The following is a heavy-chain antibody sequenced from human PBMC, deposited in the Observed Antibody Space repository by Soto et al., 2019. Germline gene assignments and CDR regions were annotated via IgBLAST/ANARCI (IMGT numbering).Heavy chain of an antibody. CDR1: GGTFSSYA. Sequence: SVKVSCKASGGTFSSYAISWVRQAPGQGLEWMGGIIPIFGTANYAQKFQGRVTITADESTSTAYMELSSLRSEDTAVYYCARYRMAYYYDSSGSRPTYYYYGMDVWGQGTTVTVSS. V-gene: IGHV1-69*13. J-gene: IGHJ6*02. CDR2: IIPIFGTA. D-gene: IGHD3-22*01. CDR3: ARYRMAYYYDSSGSRPTYYYYGMDV.